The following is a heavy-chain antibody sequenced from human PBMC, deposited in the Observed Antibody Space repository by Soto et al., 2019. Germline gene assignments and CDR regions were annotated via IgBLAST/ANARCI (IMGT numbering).Heavy chain of an antibody. J-gene: IGHJ4*02. CDR3: PGEVASGY. V-gene: IGHV3-30*03. D-gene: IGHD2-21*01. CDR2: ISRDGGTK. CDR1: GFTVSTYG. Sequence: QVQLVESGGGVVQPGRSLRLSCAVSGFTVSTYGMHWVRQAPGKGLEWVAVISRDGGTKDYADSVTGRFTISRDNSKNTLFLEMTSLRGDDMAVYYCPGEVASGYWGQGTLVTVSS.